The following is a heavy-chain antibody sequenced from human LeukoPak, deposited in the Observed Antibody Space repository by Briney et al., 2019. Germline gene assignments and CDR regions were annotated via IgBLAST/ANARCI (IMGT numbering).Heavy chain of an antibody. V-gene: IGHV4-31*03. CDR2: IYYSGST. J-gene: IGHJ4*02. CDR3: ARDNWDYFDY. Sequence: SSETLSLTCTVSGGSISSSSYYWGWIRQPPGKGLEWIGYIYYSGSTYYNPSLKSRVTISVDTSKNQFSLKLSSVTAADTAVYYCARDNWDYFDYWGQGTLVTVSS. D-gene: IGHD7-27*01. CDR1: GGSISSSSYY.